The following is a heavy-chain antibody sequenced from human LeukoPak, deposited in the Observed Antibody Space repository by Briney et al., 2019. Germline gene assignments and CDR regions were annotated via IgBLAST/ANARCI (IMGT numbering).Heavy chain of an antibody. D-gene: IGHD3-22*01. CDR3: ARVAGIVVGGYYYYGMDV. Sequence: ASVKVSCKASGYTFTSYGISWVRQAPGQGLEWMGCISAYNGNTNYAQKLQGRVTMTTDTSTSTAYMELRSLRSDDTAVYYCARVAGIVVGGYYYYGMDVWGQGTTVTVSS. CDR1: GYTFTSYG. CDR2: ISAYNGNT. J-gene: IGHJ6*02. V-gene: IGHV1-18*01.